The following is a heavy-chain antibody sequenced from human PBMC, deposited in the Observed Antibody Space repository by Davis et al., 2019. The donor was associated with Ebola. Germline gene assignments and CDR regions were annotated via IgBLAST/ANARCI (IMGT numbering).Heavy chain of an antibody. V-gene: IGHV1-18*01. CDR2: ISAYNGNT. CDR1: GYTFTSYG. D-gene: IGHD3-10*01. CDR3: ARERAEYYYGSGSYYYYGMDV. Sequence: ASVKVSCKASGYTFTSYGISWVRQAPGQGLEWMGWISAYNGNTNYAQKLQGRVTMTTDTSTSTAYMELRSLRSDDTAVYYCARERAEYYYGSGSYYYYGMDVWGQGTTVTVSS. J-gene: IGHJ6*02.